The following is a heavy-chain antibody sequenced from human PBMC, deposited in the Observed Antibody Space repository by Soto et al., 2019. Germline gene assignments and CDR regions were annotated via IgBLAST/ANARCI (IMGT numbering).Heavy chain of an antibody. V-gene: IGHV3-30*18. J-gene: IGHJ6*02. Sequence: QVQLVESGGGVVQPGRSLRLSCAASGFTFSSYGMHWVRQAPGKGLEWVAVISYDGSNKYYADSVKGRFTISRDNSKNTLYLQMNSLRAEDTAVYYWAKASPRYYYGMDVWGQGTTVTVSS. CDR3: AKASPRYYYGMDV. CDR2: ISYDGSNK. CDR1: GFTFSSYG.